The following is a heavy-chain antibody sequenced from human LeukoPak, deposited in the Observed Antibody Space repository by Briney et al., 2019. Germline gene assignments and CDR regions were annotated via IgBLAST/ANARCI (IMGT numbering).Heavy chain of an antibody. V-gene: IGHV3-11*04. D-gene: IGHD5-24*01. J-gene: IGHJ4*02. CDR1: GFTFSDYC. CDR3: ARGGGYKTDY. CDR2: ISSSGSTI. Sequence: GVSPRLSSAASGFTFSDYCMSWIRQALGKGLEWVSYISSSGSTIYYADSVKGRCTISRDNAENALYLQMNSLRAEDTAVYYCARGGGYKTDYWGQGTLVTVSS.